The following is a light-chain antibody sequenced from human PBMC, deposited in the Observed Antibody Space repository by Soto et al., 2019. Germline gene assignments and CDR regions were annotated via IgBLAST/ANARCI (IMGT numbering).Light chain of an antibody. J-gene: IGLJ3*02. CDR1: SSDIGAGYR. CDR3: AAWDDTLDAQV. V-gene: IGLV1-47*01. Sequence: QSVLTQPPSVSGAPGERVTISCTGSSSDIGAGYRVRWYQHVPGTAPRLLIQRNNERPSGVPDRFSGSKSGTSVSLAISGLRSDDEATYYCAAWDDTLDAQVFGGGTKLTVL. CDR2: RNN.